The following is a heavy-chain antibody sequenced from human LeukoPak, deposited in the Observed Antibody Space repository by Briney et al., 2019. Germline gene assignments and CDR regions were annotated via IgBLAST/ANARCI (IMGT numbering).Heavy chain of an antibody. V-gene: IGHV3-66*01. CDR3: SKDAGSGTYGTFDY. CDR2: IYSGGST. J-gene: IGHJ4*02. D-gene: IGHD3-10*01. Sequence: GGSLRLSCAASGFTFSSYEMNWVRQAPGKGLEWVSVIYSGGSTYYADSVKGRFTISKDNSKNTLYLQMNSLRAEDTALYYCSKDAGSGTYGTFDYWGQGTLVIVSS. CDR1: GFTFSSYE.